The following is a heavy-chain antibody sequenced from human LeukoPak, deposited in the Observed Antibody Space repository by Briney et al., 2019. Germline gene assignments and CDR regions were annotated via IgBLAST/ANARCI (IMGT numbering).Heavy chain of an antibody. D-gene: IGHD3-22*01. V-gene: IGHV4-39*07. CDR2: IYYSGST. CDR1: GGSISSSSYY. Sequence: SETLSLTCTVSGGSISSSSYYWGWIRQPPGKGLEWIGSIYYSGSTYYNPSLKSRVTISVDTSKNQFSLKLSSVTAADTAVYYCARVMAYSSGYPWAAMHAFDIWGQGTVVTVSS. J-gene: IGHJ3*02. CDR3: ARVMAYSSGYPWAAMHAFDI.